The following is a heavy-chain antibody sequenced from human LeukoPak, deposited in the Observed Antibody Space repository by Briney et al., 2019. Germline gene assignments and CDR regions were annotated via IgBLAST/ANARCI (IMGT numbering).Heavy chain of an antibody. J-gene: IGHJ6*03. CDR1: GGSHSSYF. CDR3: ARSYYDFWSGRPDYMDV. D-gene: IGHD3-3*01. Sequence: SDTLSLTRSLSGGSHSSYFWRWLRPPPGKGLEGIGYNYYSGSTNYNPSLKSRVTISVDTSKNQFSLKLSSVTAADTAVYYCARSYYDFWSGRPDYMDVWGKGTTVTVSS. CDR2: NYYSGST. V-gene: IGHV4-59*07.